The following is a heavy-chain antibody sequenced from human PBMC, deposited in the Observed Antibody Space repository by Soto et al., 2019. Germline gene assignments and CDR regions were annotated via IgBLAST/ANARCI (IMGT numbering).Heavy chain of an antibody. J-gene: IGHJ5*02. Sequence: QVQLQESGPGLAETLSLTCTVSGVSITSGDYYWNWIRQPPGKGLEWIGSIYYGGNTYYNPSLKSRVTISLDTSTTQFSLKLTSVTAADTAVYYCASFGVASMNWFDPWGQGTLVTVSS. CDR3: ASFGVASMNWFDP. V-gene: IGHV4-30-4*01. D-gene: IGHD3-3*01. CDR1: GVSITSGDYY. CDR2: IYYGGNT.